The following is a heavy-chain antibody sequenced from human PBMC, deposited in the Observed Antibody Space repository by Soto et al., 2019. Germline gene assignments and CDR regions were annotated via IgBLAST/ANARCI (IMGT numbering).Heavy chain of an antibody. CDR1: GYTFTSYD. Sequence: ASVKVSCKASGYTFTSYDINWVRQATGQGLEGMGWMNPNRGNTGYAQKFQGRVTMTRNTSISTAYMELSSLRSEDTAVYYCARVSCSIWYRSAYYYYYGMDFWGQGTTVTVSS. D-gene: IGHD6-13*01. V-gene: IGHV1-8*01. CDR2: MNPNRGNT. J-gene: IGHJ6*02. CDR3: ARVSCSIWYRSAYYYYYGMDF.